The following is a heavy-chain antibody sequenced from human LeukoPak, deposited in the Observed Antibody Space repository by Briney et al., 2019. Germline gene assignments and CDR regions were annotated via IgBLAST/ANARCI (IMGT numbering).Heavy chain of an antibody. D-gene: IGHD3-16*01. CDR1: GFTFSSYA. Sequence: PGGSLRLSCAASGFTFSSYAMSWVRQAPGKGLEWVSAISGGGGNTYYADSVKGRFTISRDNSKNTLYLQMHSLRAEDTAVYYCAKDKVTRGRLGGFDYWGQGTLDSISS. J-gene: IGHJ4*02. V-gene: IGHV3-23*01. CDR3: AKDKVTRGRLGGFDY. CDR2: ISGGGGNT.